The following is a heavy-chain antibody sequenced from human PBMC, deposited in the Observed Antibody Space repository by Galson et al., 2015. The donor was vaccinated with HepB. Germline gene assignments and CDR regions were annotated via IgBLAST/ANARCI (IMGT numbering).Heavy chain of an antibody. CDR1: AFTFKNYA. D-gene: IGHD3-10*01. J-gene: IGHJ5*02. CDR3: AGYYYYP. V-gene: IGHV3-23*01. CDR2: ISGSVDRT. Sequence: SLRLSCAASAFTFKNYALSWVRQAPGQGLEWVSYISGSVDRTNYADGVKGRFTISRDNSKNTLYLQMNSLRADDTAVYYCAGYYYYPWGQGTLVTVSS.